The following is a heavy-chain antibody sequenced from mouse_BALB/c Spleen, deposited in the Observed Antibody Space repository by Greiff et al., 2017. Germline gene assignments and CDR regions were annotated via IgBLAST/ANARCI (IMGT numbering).Heavy chain of an antibody. D-gene: IGHD2-14*01. J-gene: IGHJ3*01. V-gene: IGHV6-3*01. CDR3: TASYYRYDAWFAY. CDR1: GFTFSSYW. Sequence: EVKLVESGGGLVQPGGSMKLSCVASGFTFSSYWMSWVRQSPEKGLEWVAEIRLKSDNYATHYAESVKGKFTISRDDSKSRLYLQMNSLRAEDTGIYYCTASYYRYDAWFAYWGQGTLVTVSA. CDR2: IRLKSDNYAT.